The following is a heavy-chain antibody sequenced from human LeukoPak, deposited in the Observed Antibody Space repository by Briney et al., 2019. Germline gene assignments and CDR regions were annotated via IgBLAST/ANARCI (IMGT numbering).Heavy chain of an antibody. CDR1: GFTLSSYA. D-gene: IGHD4-17*01. J-gene: IGHJ6*02. V-gene: IGHV3-23*01. Sequence: GGSLRLSCAASGFTLSSYAMSWVRQAPGKGLEWVSAISGSGGSTYYADSVKGRFIISRDNSKNTLYLQMNSLRAEDTAVYYCAKEGYGDYERYGMDVWDQGTTVTVSS. CDR2: ISGSGGST. CDR3: AKEGYGDYERYGMDV.